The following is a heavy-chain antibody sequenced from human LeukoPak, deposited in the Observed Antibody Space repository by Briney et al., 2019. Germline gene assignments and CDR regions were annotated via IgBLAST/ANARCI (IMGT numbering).Heavy chain of an antibody. CDR3: AIPSSSVGSDACDI. Sequence: GGSLRLSCAASGFTFSSYSMNWVRQAPGKGLEWVSSISSSSSYIYYADSVKGRFTISRDNAKNSLYLQMNSLRAEDTAVNYCAIPSSSVGSDACDIWGQGTMVTVSP. CDR2: ISSSSSYI. D-gene: IGHD2-2*01. V-gene: IGHV3-21*01. CDR1: GFTFSSYS. J-gene: IGHJ3*02.